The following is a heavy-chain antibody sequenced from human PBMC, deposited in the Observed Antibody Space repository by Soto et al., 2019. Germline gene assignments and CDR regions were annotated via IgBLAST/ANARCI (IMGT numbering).Heavy chain of an antibody. CDR3: ARRPIFGVVIIHDYYYGMDV. CDR1: GGSISSSSYY. CDR2: IYYSGRT. V-gene: IGHV4-39*01. D-gene: IGHD3-3*01. Sequence: QLQLQESGPGLVKPSETLSLTCTVSGGSISSSSYYWGWIRQPPGKGLEWIGSIYYSGRTYYNPSLKSRVTISVDTSKIQFSLKLSSVTAADTAVYYCARRPIFGVVIIHDYYYGMDVWGQGTTVTVSS. J-gene: IGHJ6*02.